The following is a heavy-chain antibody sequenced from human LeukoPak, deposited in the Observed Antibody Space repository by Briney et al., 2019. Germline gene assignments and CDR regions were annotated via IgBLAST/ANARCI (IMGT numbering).Heavy chain of an antibody. CDR3: AKPAYYYDSSGYRGLEDY. CDR2: ISGSGGST. V-gene: IGHV3-23*01. D-gene: IGHD3-22*01. J-gene: IGHJ4*02. CDR1: GFTFSSYA. Sequence: PTGGSLRLSCAASGFTFSSYAMSWVRQAPGKGPEWVSAISGSGGSTYYADSVKGRFTISRDNSKNTLYLQMNSLRAEDTAVYYCAKPAYYYDSSGYRGLEDYWGQGTLVTVSS.